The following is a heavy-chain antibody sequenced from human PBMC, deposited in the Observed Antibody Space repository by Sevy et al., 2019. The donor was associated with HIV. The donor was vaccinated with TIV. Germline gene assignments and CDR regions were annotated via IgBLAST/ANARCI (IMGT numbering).Heavy chain of an antibody. Sequence: SETLSLTCTVSGGSISSYYWRWIRQPPGKGLEWIGYIYYSGSTNYNPSLKSRVTISVDTSKNQFSLKLSSVTAADTAVYYCARGYYDSSGYLPFDYWGQGTLVTVSS. V-gene: IGHV4-59*01. CDR1: GGSISSYY. J-gene: IGHJ4*02. CDR3: ARGYYDSSGYLPFDY. CDR2: IYYSGST. D-gene: IGHD3-22*01.